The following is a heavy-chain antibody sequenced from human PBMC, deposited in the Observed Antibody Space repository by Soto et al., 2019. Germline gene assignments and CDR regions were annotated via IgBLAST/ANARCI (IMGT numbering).Heavy chain of an antibody. CDR1: GYALTELS. Sequence: ASVKVSCKVSGYALTELSMHWVRQAPGKGLEWMGGFDPEDGETIYAQKFQGRVTMTKDTSTNTAYLELWSLISEDTAVYYCARSWVTGKGGIDVWGQGTTVTVSS. CDR2: FDPEDGET. V-gene: IGHV1-24*01. CDR3: ARSWVTGKGGIDV. D-gene: IGHD3-16*01. J-gene: IGHJ6*02.